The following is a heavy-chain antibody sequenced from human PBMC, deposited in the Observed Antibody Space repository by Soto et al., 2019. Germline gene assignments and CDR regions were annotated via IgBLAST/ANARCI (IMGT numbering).Heavy chain of an antibody. Sequence: QVQLVQSGAEVKKPGASVKLSCKASGYTFTSYYIHWVRQAPGQGLEWIGIINPNGGSTNYAHNFKGRLTVTRDTSTATVYMELGALTSEGTAVYYCARGLGLGDYWGQGTLVTVSS. D-gene: IGHD3-9*01. CDR2: INPNGGST. CDR1: GYTFTSYY. CDR3: ARGLGLGDY. J-gene: IGHJ4*02. V-gene: IGHV1-46*01.